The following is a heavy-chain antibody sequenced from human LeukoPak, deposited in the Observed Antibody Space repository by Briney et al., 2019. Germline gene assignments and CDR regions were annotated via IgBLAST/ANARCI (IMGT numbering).Heavy chain of an antibody. D-gene: IGHD3-22*01. V-gene: IGHV3-30*02. CDR1: GFTFSSYW. Sequence: GGSLRLSCAASGFTFSSYWMSWVRQAPGKGLEWVAFIRYDGFNKYYADSVKGRFTISRDNSKNTLYLQMNSLRAEDTAVYYCAKDRDSSGYYYLVWGQGTLVTVSS. CDR2: IRYDGFNK. J-gene: IGHJ4*02. CDR3: AKDRDSSGYYYLV.